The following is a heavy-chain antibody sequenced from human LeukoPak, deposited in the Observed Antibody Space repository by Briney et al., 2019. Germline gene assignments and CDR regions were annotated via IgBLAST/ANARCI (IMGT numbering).Heavy chain of an antibody. Sequence: PGGSLRLSCAAPGFTFSNFAMHWVRQAPGKGLEYVSGISRDGRSTFYADSVKGRFTISRDNSKNTLYLQMGSLRAEEMAVYYCAIQIRGVFYWGQGTLVTVSS. CDR1: GFTFSNFA. D-gene: IGHD3-10*01. CDR3: AIQIRGVFY. CDR2: ISRDGRST. V-gene: IGHV3-64*02. J-gene: IGHJ4*02.